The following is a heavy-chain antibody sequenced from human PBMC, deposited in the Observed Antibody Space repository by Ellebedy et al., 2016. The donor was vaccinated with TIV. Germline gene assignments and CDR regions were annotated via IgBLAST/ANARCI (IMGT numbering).Heavy chain of an antibody. CDR1: GFTFSSYA. CDR2: ISGSGSTT. V-gene: IGHV3-23*01. J-gene: IGHJ4*02. CDR3: AKDLDSNGGSCYDGLDY. Sequence: GESLKISCAAPGFTFSSYAMIWVRQAPGKGLEWVSTISGSGSTTYYADSVKGRFTISRDKSKRTLSLQMNSLRAEDTAMYYCAKDLDSNGGSCYDGLDYWGQGTLVTVSS. D-gene: IGHD2-15*01.